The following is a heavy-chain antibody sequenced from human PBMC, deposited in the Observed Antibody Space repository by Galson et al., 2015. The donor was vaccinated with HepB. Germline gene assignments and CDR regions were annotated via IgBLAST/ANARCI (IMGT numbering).Heavy chain of an antibody. CDR3: ARESTIFGVVTGGAFDI. Sequence: TLSLTCTVSGGSISSGGYYWSWIRQHPGKGLEWIGYIYYSGSTYYNQSLKSRVTISVDTSKNQFSLKLSSVTAADTAAYYCARESTIFGVVTGGAFDIWGQGTMVTVSS. CDR2: IYYSGST. J-gene: IGHJ3*02. CDR1: GGSISSGGYY. D-gene: IGHD3-3*01. V-gene: IGHV4-31*03.